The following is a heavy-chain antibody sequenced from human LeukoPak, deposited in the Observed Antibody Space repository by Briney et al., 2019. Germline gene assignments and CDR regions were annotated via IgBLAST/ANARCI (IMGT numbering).Heavy chain of an antibody. Sequence: SETLSPTCAVYGGSFSGYYWSWIRQPPGKGLEWIGEINHSGSTNYNPSLKSRVTISVDTSKSQFSPKLSSVTAADTAVYYCARHRTTMVRGVIRGAAADYWGQGTLVTVSS. CDR1: GGSFSGYY. D-gene: IGHD3-10*01. CDR2: INHSGST. V-gene: IGHV4-34*01. CDR3: ARHRTTMVRGVIRGAAADY. J-gene: IGHJ4*02.